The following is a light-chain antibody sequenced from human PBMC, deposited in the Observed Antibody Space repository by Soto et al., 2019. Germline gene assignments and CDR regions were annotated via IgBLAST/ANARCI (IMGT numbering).Light chain of an antibody. CDR2: EVT. Sequence: GSPGQSITISCTGTSSDVGAYNFVAWSQQHPGKAPKLIIYEVTNRPSGVSYRFSASKSGNTASLTISGLQSADEADYYCISYTGKSASYVFGTGANVTVL. J-gene: IGLJ1*01. CDR3: ISYTGKSASYV. CDR1: SSDVGAYNF. V-gene: IGLV2-14*01.